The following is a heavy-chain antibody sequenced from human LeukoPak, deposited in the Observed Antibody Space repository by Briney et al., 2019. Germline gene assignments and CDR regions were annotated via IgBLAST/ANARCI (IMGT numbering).Heavy chain of an antibody. V-gene: IGHV3-30*18. J-gene: IGHJ4*02. CDR3: AKRGDYGGNSPFDY. CDR1: GFIFSSYG. Sequence: GGSLRLSCAASGFIFSSYGMHWVRQAPGKGLEWVAVISYDGSNKYYADSVKGRFTISRDNSKNTLYLQMNSLRAEDTAVYYCAKRGDYGGNSPFDYWGQGTLVTVSS. CDR2: ISYDGSNK. D-gene: IGHD4-23*01.